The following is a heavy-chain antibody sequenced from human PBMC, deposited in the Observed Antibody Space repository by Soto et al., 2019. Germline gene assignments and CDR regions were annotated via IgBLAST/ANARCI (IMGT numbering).Heavy chain of an antibody. CDR1: GGSISSYY. J-gene: IGHJ4*02. CDR2: IYTSGST. Sequence: SETLSLTCTVSGGSISSYYWSWIRQPAGKGLEWIGRIYTSGSTNYNPSLKSRVTMSVDTSKNQFSLKLSSVTAADTAVYYCASLPPRCSGGSCLDYWGQGTLVTVSS. CDR3: ASLPPRCSGGSCLDY. V-gene: IGHV4-4*07. D-gene: IGHD2-15*01.